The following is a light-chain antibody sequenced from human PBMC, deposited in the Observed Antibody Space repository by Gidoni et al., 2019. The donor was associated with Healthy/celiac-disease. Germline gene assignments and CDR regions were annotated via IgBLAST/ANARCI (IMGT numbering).Light chain of an antibody. CDR1: ALPKQY. CDR2: IDS. CDR3: QSADSSGTAV. J-gene: IGLJ7*01. V-gene: IGLV3-25*03. Sequence: SYELTQPPSVSVSPGQTARITCSGDALPKQYAYWYQQKPGQAPVLVIYIDSERPSGIPERFSGSSSGTTVTLTISGVQAEDEADYYCQSADSSGTAVFGGGTQLTVL.